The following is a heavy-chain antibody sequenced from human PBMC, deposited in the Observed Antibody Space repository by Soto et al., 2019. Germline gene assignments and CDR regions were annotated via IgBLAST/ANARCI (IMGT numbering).Heavy chain of an antibody. J-gene: IGHJ3*01. Sequence: VQLLEPGGGLVQPGGSLRLSCAASGFTFSSFFISWVRQAPGKGLDWVSGIGANGGGTYYADSVKGRLIISRDNSKNTLYLQMNSLRAEDTAVYYCARDPNGDYLGAFDFWGQKTMVTVSS. D-gene: IGHD4-17*01. CDR1: GFTFSSFF. CDR3: ARDPNGDYLGAFDF. CDR2: IGANGGGT. V-gene: IGHV3-23*01.